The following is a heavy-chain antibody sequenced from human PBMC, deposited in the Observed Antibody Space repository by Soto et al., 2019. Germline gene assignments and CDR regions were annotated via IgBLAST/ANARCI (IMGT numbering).Heavy chain of an antibody. CDR3: AKDRHPDGICTFDS. V-gene: IGHV3-23*01. CDR2: INAPGSPT. Sequence: GGSLRLSCAASGFTFSTYTMNWVRQAPGKGLEWVSGINAPGSPTYYAASVKGRFTVSRDNSKKMLFLQMNSLRDEDTAVYYCAKDRHPDGICTFDSWGPGTLVTVS. J-gene: IGHJ4*02. D-gene: IGHD2-8*01. CDR1: GFTFSTYT.